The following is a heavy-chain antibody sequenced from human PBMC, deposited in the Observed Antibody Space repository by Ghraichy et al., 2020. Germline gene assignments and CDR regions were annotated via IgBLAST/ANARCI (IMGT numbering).Heavy chain of an antibody. CDR1: GYTFTSYY. Sequence: ASVKVSCKASGYTFTSYYMHWVRQAPGQGLEWMGIINPSGGSTSYAQKFQGRVTMTRDTSTSTVYMELSSLRSEDTAVYYCARDGSGMGLYCSSTSCWGVNWFDPWGQGTLVTVSS. J-gene: IGHJ5*02. D-gene: IGHD2-2*01. CDR2: INPSGGST. CDR3: ARDGSGMGLYCSSTSCWGVNWFDP. V-gene: IGHV1-46*01.